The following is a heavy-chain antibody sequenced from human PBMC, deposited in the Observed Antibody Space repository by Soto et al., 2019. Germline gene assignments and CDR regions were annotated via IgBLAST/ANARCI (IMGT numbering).Heavy chain of an antibody. Sequence: GEYLKRSCAVSGFTFSNYRINWVRQAPGKGLEWLSYITNTSSVKYYAASVKGRFTISRDNAKNSLYLQVNSLKDDDTAVYYCARDRDAYCSKGVCSGTYFDYWGRGTLVT. J-gene: IGHJ4*02. CDR1: GFTFSNYR. V-gene: IGHV3-48*02. CDR2: ITNTSSVK. D-gene: IGHD2-8*01. CDR3: ARDRDAYCSKGVCSGTYFDY.